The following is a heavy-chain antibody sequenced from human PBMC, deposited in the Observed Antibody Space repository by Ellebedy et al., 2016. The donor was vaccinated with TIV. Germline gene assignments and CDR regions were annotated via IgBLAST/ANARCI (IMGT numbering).Heavy chain of an antibody. J-gene: IGHJ3*02. CDR1: GFSFRSYW. CDR2: INQDGSDK. D-gene: IGHD4-17*01. V-gene: IGHV3-7*01. CDR3: ASDGSYGDYLSPTHAFVM. Sequence: GGSLRLSCGASGFSFRSYWMTWVRQAPGKGLEWVANINQDGSDKYYEDSVKGRFTISRDNAKNSLYLQMNSLRADDTAMYYCASDGSYGDYLSPTHAFVMWGQGTMVSVSS.